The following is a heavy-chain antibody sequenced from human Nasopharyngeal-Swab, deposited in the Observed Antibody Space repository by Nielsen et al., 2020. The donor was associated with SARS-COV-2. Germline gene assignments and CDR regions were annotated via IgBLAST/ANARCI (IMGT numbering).Heavy chain of an antibody. CDR2: IYTSGST. CDR1: GGSISSYY. V-gene: IGHV4-4*07. Sequence: SETLSLTCTVSGGSISSYYWSWIRQPAGKGLEWIGRIYTSGSTNYNPSLKSRVTMSVDTSKSQFSLKLSSVTAADTAVYYCARESLYYYGSGSYYNVLDYWGQGTLVTVSS. J-gene: IGHJ4*02. D-gene: IGHD3-10*01. CDR3: ARESLYYYGSGSYYNVLDY.